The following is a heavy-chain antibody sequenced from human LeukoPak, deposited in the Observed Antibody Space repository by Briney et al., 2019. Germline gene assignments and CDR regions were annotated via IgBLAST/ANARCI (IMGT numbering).Heavy chain of an antibody. CDR2: ISSSGGSI. J-gene: IGHJ6*03. Sequence: GGSLRLSCAASGFTFSSYDMNWVRQAPGKGLEWVSYISSSGGSIYYADSVKGRFTISRDNAKNSLYLQMNGLRAEDTAVYYCARINSEAYCSSTRYSGYNYYYYMDVWGKGTTVTVSS. D-gene: IGHD2-2*01. V-gene: IGHV3-48*01. CDR1: GFTFSSYD. CDR3: ARINSEAYCSSTRYSGYNYYYYMDV.